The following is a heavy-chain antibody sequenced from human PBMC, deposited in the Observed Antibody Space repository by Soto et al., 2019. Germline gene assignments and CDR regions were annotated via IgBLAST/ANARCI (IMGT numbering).Heavy chain of an antibody. V-gene: IGHV1-69*13. D-gene: IGHD3-22*01. J-gene: IGHJ6*02. CDR2: IIPIFGTA. CDR3: ARDDSSGYLYGMDV. Sequence: SVKVSCKASGGTFTNYGISWVRQAPGQGLEWMGGIIPIFGTANYAQKFQGRVTIIADESTSTAYMEVSSLRSDDTAVYYCARDDSSGYLYGMDVWGQGTTVTVSS. CDR1: GGTFTNYG.